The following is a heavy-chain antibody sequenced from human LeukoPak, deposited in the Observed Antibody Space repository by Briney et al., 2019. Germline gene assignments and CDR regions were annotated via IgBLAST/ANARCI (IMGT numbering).Heavy chain of an antibody. CDR3: ARDFNYDSSAFQH. CDR1: GGTFSSYE. CDR2: IIPMFGTA. J-gene: IGHJ1*01. Sequence: SVKVSCKASGGTFSSYEISWVRQAPGQGLEWMGGIIPMFGTAKYAQKFQGRVTITTDKSTSTAYMELSSLRSEDTAVYYCARDFNYDSSAFQHWGQGTLVTVSS. D-gene: IGHD3-22*01. V-gene: IGHV1-69*05.